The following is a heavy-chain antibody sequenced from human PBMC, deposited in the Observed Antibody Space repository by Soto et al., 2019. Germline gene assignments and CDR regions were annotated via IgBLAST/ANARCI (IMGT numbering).Heavy chain of an antibody. J-gene: IGHJ3*02. V-gene: IGHV1-69*06. Sequence: SVKVSCKASGGTFSSYAISWVRQAPGQGLEWMGGIIPIFGTANYARKFQGRVTITADKSTSTAYMELSSLRSEDTAVYYCARGGYYDFWSGYPNDAFDIWGQGTMVTVSS. CDR3: ARGGYYDFWSGYPNDAFDI. CDR1: GGTFSSYA. D-gene: IGHD3-3*01. CDR2: IIPIFGTA.